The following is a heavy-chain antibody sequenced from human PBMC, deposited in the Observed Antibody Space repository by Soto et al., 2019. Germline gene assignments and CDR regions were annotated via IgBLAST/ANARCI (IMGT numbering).Heavy chain of an antibody. D-gene: IGHD5-18*01. CDR3: ARNFPGYISARAPAPFNR. CDR1: GYTFTGYY. V-gene: IGHV1-2*02. Sequence: GASVKVSCKASGYTFTGYYMHWVRQAPGQGLEWMGWINPNSGSTNYNPSLKSRVTISVDTSKNQFSLRLSSVTAADTAVYYCARNFPGYISARAPAPFNRWAQGTMVTFSP. J-gene: IGHJ4*03. CDR2: INPNSGST.